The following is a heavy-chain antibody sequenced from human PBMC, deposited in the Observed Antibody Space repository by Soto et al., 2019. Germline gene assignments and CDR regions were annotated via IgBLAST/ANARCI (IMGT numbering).Heavy chain of an antibody. CDR2: ISGSGDST. V-gene: IGHV3-23*01. J-gene: IGHJ4*02. D-gene: IGHD7-27*01. CDR3: AKDLTNLPDF. CDR1: GFTFSSYA. Sequence: GGSLRLSCAASGFTFSSYAMSWVRQAPGKGLEWVSGISGSGDSTYYADSVRGRFTISRDNSKNTLYLQMNSLRAEDTAVYYCAKDLTNLPDFWGQGTLVTVSS.